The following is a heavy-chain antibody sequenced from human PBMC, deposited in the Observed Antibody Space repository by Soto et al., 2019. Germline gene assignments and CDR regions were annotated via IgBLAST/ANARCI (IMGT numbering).Heavy chain of an antibody. V-gene: IGHV4-31*03. CDR3: ARDGWELLSVGAFDI. CDR1: GGSISRGGYY. CDR2: IYYSGST. Sequence: PSETLSLTCTVSGGSISRGGYYWSWIRHDPGKGLEWIGYIYYSGSTYYNPSLKSRVTISVDTSKNQFSLKLSSVTAADTAVYYCARDGWELLSVGAFDIWGQGTIVTV. D-gene: IGHD1-26*01. J-gene: IGHJ3*02.